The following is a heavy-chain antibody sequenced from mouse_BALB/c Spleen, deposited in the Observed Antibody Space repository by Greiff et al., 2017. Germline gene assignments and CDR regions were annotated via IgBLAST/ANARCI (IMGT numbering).Heavy chain of an antibody. D-gene: IGHD1-2*01. V-gene: IGHV1-9*01. J-gene: IGHJ3*01. CDR1: GYTFSSYW. CDR3: AREGTTATLFAY. Sequence: QVQLKESGAELMKPGASVKISCKATGYTFSSYWIEWVKQRPGHGLEWIGEILPGSGSTNYNEKFKGKATFTADTSSNTAYMQLSSLTSEDSAVYYCAREGTTATLFAYWGQGTLVTVSA. CDR2: ILPGSGST.